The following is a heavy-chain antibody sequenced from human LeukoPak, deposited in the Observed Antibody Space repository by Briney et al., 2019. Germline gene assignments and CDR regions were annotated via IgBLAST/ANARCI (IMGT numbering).Heavy chain of an antibody. CDR3: AKDRFGYCSSTSCHSIDY. J-gene: IGHJ4*02. Sequence: GGSLRLSCAASGFTFSSYGMHWVRQAPGKGLEWVAVISYDGSNKYYADSVKGRFTISRDNSKNTLYLQMNSLRAEDTAVYYCAKDRFGYCSSTSCHSIDYWGQGTLVTVSS. D-gene: IGHD2-2*03. V-gene: IGHV3-30*18. CDR1: GFTFSSYG. CDR2: ISYDGSNK.